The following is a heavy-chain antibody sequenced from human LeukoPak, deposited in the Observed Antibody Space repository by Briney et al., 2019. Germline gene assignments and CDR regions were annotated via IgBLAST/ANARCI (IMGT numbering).Heavy chain of an antibody. D-gene: IGHD3-22*01. J-gene: IGHJ4*02. CDR2: IYHSGST. CDR1: GGSISSSNR. CDR3: ARLYSTYYYDSSGYLFDY. V-gene: IGHV4-4*02. Sequence: SETLSLTCAVSGGSISSSNRWSWVRQPPGKGLEWIGEIYHSGSTNYNPSLKSRVTISVDKSKNQFSLKLSSVTAADTAVYYCARLYSTYYYDSSGYLFDYWGQGTLVTVSS.